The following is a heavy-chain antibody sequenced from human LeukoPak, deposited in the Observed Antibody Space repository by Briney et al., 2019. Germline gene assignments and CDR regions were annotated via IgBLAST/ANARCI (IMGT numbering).Heavy chain of an antibody. D-gene: IGHD4-23*01. J-gene: IGHJ4*02. CDR1: GGSISSSSYY. V-gene: IGHV4-39*01. CDR2: IYYSGST. CDR3: ARIRGLVTVVTSL. Sequence: KPSETLSLTCTVSGGSISSSSYYWGWIRQPPGKGLEWIGSIYYSGSTYYNPSLKSRVTISVDTSKNQFSLKLSSVTAADTAVYYCARIRGLVTVVTSLWGQGTLVIVSS.